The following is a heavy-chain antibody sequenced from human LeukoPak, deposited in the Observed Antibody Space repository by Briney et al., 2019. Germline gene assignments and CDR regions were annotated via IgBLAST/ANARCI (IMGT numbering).Heavy chain of an antibody. CDR3: ASGEWPQDY. CDR2: IYAGGTT. D-gene: IGHD3-10*01. Sequence: HPGGSLRLSCAASGFSFSDYYMSWIRQAPGRGLEWVSLIYAGGTTYYPDAVKGRFTISRDNSRNTLYLQMNSLRADDTAVYYCASGEWPQDYWGQGTLVTVSS. CDR1: GFSFSDYY. J-gene: IGHJ4*02. V-gene: IGHV3-53*01.